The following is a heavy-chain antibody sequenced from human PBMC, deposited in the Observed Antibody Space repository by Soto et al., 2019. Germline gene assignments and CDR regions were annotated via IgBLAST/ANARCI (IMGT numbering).Heavy chain of an antibody. D-gene: IGHD2-21*02. J-gene: IGHJ4*02. V-gene: IGHV1-46*01. Sequence: ASVKVSCKASGYAFTSYYMHWVRQAPGQGLEWMGIINPSGGSTSYAQKFQGRVTMTRDTSTSTVYMELSGLRSEDTAVYYCARDRAWVVTAPFCYWGQGNRVTVYS. CDR1: GYAFTSYY. CDR3: ARDRAWVVTAPFCY. CDR2: INPSGGST.